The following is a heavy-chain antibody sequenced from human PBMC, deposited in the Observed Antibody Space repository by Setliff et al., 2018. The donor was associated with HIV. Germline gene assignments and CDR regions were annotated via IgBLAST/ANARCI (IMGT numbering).Heavy chain of an antibody. V-gene: IGHV4-34*01. CDR1: GGAFSGYY. CDR2: VNHKGVA. Sequence: SETLSLTCAVYGGAFSGYYWTWIRQSPGRGLEWIGEVNHKGVANYSPSLMRRATISADTSKNQFSLRLSSVTAADTALYFCTRAQIAAPRPFDYWGQGT. D-gene: IGHD2-21*01. J-gene: IGHJ4*02. CDR3: TRAQIAAPRPFDY.